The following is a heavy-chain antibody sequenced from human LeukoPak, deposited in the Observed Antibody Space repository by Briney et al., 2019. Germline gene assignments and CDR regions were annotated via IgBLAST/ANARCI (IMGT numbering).Heavy chain of an antibody. CDR2: ISGSGGST. Sequence: GGSLRLSCAASGFTFRSYTMSWVRQAPGKGLEWVSAISGSGGSTYYADSVKGRFTISRDNSKNTLYLQMNSLRAEDTAVYYCAKDTTYYYDSSGLYYFDYWGQGTLVTVFS. CDR1: GFTFRSYT. V-gene: IGHV3-23*01. D-gene: IGHD3-22*01. J-gene: IGHJ4*02. CDR3: AKDTTYYYDSSGLYYFDY.